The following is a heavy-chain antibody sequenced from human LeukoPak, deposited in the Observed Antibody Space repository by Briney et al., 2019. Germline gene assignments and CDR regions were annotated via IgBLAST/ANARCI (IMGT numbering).Heavy chain of an antibody. V-gene: IGHV3-48*04. CDR1: GFTFSSYA. J-gene: IGHJ4*02. D-gene: IGHD6-13*01. Sequence: GGSLRLSCAASGFTFSSYAVSWVRQAPGKGLEWVSYISSSGSTIYYADSVKGRFTISRDNAKNSLYLQMNSLRAEDTAVYYCARESRAAAPAGAVDYWGQGTLVTVSS. CDR2: ISSSGSTI. CDR3: ARESRAAAPAGAVDY.